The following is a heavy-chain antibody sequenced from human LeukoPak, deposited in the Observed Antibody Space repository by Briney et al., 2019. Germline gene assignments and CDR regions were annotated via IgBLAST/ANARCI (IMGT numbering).Heavy chain of an antibody. CDR1: GYTFTGYY. CDR2: IIPIFGTA. J-gene: IGHJ5*02. V-gene: IGHV1-69*05. D-gene: IGHD3-3*01. Sequence: SVKVSCKASGYTFTGYYMHWVRQAPGQGLEWMGRIIPIFGTANYAQKFQGRVTITTDESTSTAYMELSSLRSEDTAVYYCAREATIFGVVTWGQGTLVTVSS. CDR3: AREATIFGVVT.